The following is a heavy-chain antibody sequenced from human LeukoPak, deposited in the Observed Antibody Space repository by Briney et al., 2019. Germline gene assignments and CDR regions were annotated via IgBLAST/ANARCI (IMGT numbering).Heavy chain of an antibody. CDR1: GFAFSSYG. Sequence: GGSLRLSCAASGFAFSSYGMHWVRQAPGKGLEWVAFIRYDGSNKYYADSVKGRFTISRDNSKNTLYLQMNSLRAEDTAVYSFAKRDSSSSGYNFDYWGQGTLVTVSS. CDR3: AKRDSSSSGYNFDY. J-gene: IGHJ4*02. V-gene: IGHV3-30*02. CDR2: IRYDGSNK. D-gene: IGHD6-6*01.